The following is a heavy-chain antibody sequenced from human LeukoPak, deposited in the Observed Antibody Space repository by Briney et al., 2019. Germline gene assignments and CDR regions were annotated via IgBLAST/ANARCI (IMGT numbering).Heavy chain of an antibody. CDR1: GYTFTSYG. CDR2: ISTYNDNT. Sequence: ASVKVSCKASGYTFTSYGLSWVRQAPGQGLEWRGWISTYNDNTHYAQKFQGRVTMTTDTSTNTAYMELRSLRSDDTAVYYCAREMAVAGSGVIDSWGQGTLVTVSS. V-gene: IGHV1-18*01. J-gene: IGHJ4*02. CDR3: AREMAVAGSGVIDS. D-gene: IGHD6-19*01.